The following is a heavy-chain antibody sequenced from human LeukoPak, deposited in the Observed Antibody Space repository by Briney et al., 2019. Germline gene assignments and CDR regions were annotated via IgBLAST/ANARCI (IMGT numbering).Heavy chain of an antibody. J-gene: IGHJ5*02. Sequence: SETLSLTCTVSGGSISGHYWSWIRQPPGKALEWIGYIYYSGSANYNPSLKSRATVALDTSNNQFSLKLMSVTAADTAVYYCARRSVYCSDSSCYVGALFDPWGQGTLVTVSS. D-gene: IGHD2-2*01. CDR1: GGSISGHY. V-gene: IGHV4-59*11. CDR2: IYYSGSA. CDR3: ARRSVYCSDSSCYVGALFDP.